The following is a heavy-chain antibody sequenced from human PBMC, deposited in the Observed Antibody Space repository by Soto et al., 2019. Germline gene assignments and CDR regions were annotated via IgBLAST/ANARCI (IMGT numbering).Heavy chain of an antibody. CDR2: IIPIFGTA. Sequence: QVQLVQSGAEVKKPGSSVKVSCKASGGTFSSYAISWVRQAPGQGLEWMGGIIPIFGTANYAQKLQGRVTITADESTSTAYMELTSLRSEDTAVHYCARGEGVDAVTPKNGRDVWGQGTTVTVSS. CDR1: GGTFSSYA. J-gene: IGHJ6*01. CDR3: ARGEGVDAVTPKNGRDV. D-gene: IGHD4-17*01. V-gene: IGHV1-69*01.